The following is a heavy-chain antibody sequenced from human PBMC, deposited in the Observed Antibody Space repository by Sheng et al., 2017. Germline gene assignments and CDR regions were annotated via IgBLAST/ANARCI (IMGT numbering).Heavy chain of an antibody. CDR2: IYWNDDK. Sequence: QITLKESGPTLVKPTQTLTLTCTFSGFSLSTTGVGVGWIRQPPGKALEWLALIYWNDDKRYSPSLKSRLTITKDTSKNQVVLTMTNMDPVDTATYYCAHSTYYYDSSGYFWGGDAFDIWGQGYNGHR. J-gene: IGHJ3*02. V-gene: IGHV2-5*01. CDR1: GFSLSTTGVG. CDR3: AHSTYYYDSSGYFWGGDAFDI. D-gene: IGHD3-22*01.